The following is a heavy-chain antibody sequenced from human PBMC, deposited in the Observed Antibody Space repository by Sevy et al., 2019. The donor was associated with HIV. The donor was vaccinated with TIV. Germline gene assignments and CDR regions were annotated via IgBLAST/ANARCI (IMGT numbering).Heavy chain of an antibody. D-gene: IGHD3-22*01. J-gene: IGHJ4*02. Sequence: GGSLRLSCAASGFTFSSYAMSWVRQAPGKGLEWVSAISGSGGSTYYADSVKGRFTISRDNSKKTLYLQMNSLRAEDTAVYYCAKVFGYYYDSSGDIDYWGQGTLVTVSS. CDR3: AKVFGYYYDSSGDIDY. CDR1: GFTFSSYA. V-gene: IGHV3-23*01. CDR2: ISGSGGST.